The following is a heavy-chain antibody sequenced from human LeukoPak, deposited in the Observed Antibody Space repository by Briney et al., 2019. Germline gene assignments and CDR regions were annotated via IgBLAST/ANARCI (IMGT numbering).Heavy chain of an antibody. V-gene: IGHV3-21*01. CDR1: GFTFNTYA. CDR3: AREMGL. Sequence: GGSLRLSCAASGFTFNTYAMNWVRQAPGKGLEWVSSISSSNSYIYYADSVKGRFTISRDNAKNSLYLQMNSLRAEDTAVYYCAREMGLWGQGTLVTVSS. CDR2: ISSSNSYI. D-gene: IGHD5-24*01. J-gene: IGHJ4*02.